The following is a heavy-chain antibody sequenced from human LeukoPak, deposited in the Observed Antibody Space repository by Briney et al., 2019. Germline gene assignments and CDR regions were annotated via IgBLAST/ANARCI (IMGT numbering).Heavy chain of an antibody. V-gene: IGHV3-74*01. CDR3: ARDYGGSSPFDY. CDR1: GLTFSDYW. Sequence: PGGSLTLSCAASGLTFSDYWMHWVRQAPGKGLVWVSRISSDGSRVTYADSVKGRFTISRDNAKNTLYLQMNSLRAEDTAVYYCARDYGGSSPFDYWGQGTLVTVSS. J-gene: IGHJ4*02. D-gene: IGHD4-23*01. CDR2: ISSDGSRV.